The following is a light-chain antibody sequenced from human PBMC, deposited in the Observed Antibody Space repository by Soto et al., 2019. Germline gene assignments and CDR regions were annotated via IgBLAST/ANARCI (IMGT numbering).Light chain of an antibody. V-gene: IGLV3-1*01. CDR1: KLGDKY. CDR2: QDS. CDR3: QAWDNSLV. J-gene: IGLJ2*01. Sequence: SYELTQPPSVSVSPGQTASITCSGDKLGDKYACWYQQKPGQSPVLVIYQDSKRHSGIPERFSGSNSGNTATLTISGTQAMDEADYYCQAWDNSLVFGGGTKLTVL.